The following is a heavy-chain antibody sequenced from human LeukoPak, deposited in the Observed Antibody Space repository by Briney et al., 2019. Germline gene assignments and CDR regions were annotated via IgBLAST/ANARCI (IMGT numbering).Heavy chain of an antibody. V-gene: IGHV4-38-2*02. J-gene: IGHJ5*02. D-gene: IGHD3-3*01. CDR1: GYSISSGYY. Sequence: PSETLSLTCTVSGYSISSGYYWGWIRQPPGKGLEWIGSIYHSGSTYYNPFLKSRVTISVDTSTTQFSLKLSSVTAADTAVYYCARGRFLGGTPGWFDPWGQGTLVTVSS. CDR2: IYHSGST. CDR3: ARGRFLGGTPGWFDP.